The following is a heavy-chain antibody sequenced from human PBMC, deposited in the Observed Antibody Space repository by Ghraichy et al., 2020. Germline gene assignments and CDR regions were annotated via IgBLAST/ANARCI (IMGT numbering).Heavy chain of an antibody. CDR1: GFTFSSYA. CDR3: AKDPEPGVPGWDIVVVPAADY. J-gene: IGHJ4*02. CDR2: ISGSGGST. Sequence: GGSLRLSCAASGFTFSSYAMSWVRQAPGKGLEWVSAISGSGGSTYYADSVKGRFTISRDNSKNTLYLQMNSLRAEDTAVYYCAKDPEPGVPGWDIVVVPAADYWGQGTLVTVSS. V-gene: IGHV3-23*01. D-gene: IGHD2-2*01.